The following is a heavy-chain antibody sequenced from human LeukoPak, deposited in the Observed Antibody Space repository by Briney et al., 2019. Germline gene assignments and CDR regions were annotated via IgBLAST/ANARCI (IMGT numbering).Heavy chain of an antibody. CDR3: TTDVTTMIVVDLSWDAFDI. J-gene: IGHJ3*02. D-gene: IGHD3-22*01. CDR1: GFTFSSYS. Sequence: GGSLRLSCAASGFTFSSYSMNWVRQAPGKGLEWVSSISSSSSYIYYADSVEGRFTISRDNAKNSLYLRMNSLRAEDTAVYYCTTDVTTMIVVDLSWDAFDIWGQGTMVTVSS. V-gene: IGHV3-21*01. CDR2: ISSSSSYI.